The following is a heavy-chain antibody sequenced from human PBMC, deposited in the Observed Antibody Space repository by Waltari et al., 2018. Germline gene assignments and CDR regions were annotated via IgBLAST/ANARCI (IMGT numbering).Heavy chain of an antibody. CDR3: ARDHPLTGEIYFDY. CDR1: GGSLSSYY. Sequence: QVQLQESGPGLVKPSETLSLTCTVSGGSLSSYYWSWIRQPPGKGLEWIGYIYYSGSTNYNPSLKSRVTISVDTSKNQFSLKLSSVTAADTAVYYCARDHPLTGEIYFDYWGQGTLVTVSS. J-gene: IGHJ4*02. V-gene: IGHV4-59*01. D-gene: IGHD7-27*01. CDR2: IYYSGST.